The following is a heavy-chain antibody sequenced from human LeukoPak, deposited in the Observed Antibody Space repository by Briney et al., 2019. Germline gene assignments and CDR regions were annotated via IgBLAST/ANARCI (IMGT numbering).Heavy chain of an antibody. J-gene: IGHJ4*02. D-gene: IGHD2-2*01. V-gene: IGHV1-2*02. Sequence: ASVKVSCKASGYTFTDYYMHWVRQAPGQGFEWMGWINPNDGDTNYAQKFQGGVTMTRDTSISTAHMEVSRLRSDDTAVYYCARANFLYCSSTTCLFDYWGQGTLVTVSS. CDR2: INPNDGDT. CDR1: GYTFTDYY. CDR3: ARANFLYCSSTTCLFDY.